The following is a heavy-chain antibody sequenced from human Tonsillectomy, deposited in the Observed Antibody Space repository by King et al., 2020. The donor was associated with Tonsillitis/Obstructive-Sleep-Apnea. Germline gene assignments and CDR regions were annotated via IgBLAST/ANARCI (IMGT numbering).Heavy chain of an antibody. D-gene: IGHD4-17*01. CDR3: ARGHREYGDPHNWFDP. V-gene: IGHV1-8*01. CDR2: MNPNSGNT. Sequence: QLVQSGAEVKKPGASVKVSCKASGYTFTSYDINWVRQATGQGLEWMGWMNPNSGNTGYAQKFQGRVTMTRNTSISTAYMELSSLRSEDTAVYYCARGHREYGDPHNWFDPWGQGTLVTVSS. J-gene: IGHJ5*02. CDR1: GYTFTSYD.